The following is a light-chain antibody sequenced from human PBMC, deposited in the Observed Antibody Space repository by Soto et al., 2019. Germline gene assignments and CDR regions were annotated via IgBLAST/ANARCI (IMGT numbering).Light chain of an antibody. J-gene: IGLJ3*02. Sequence: QSALTQPRSVSGSPGQSVTISCTGSSSDVGGSNFVSWYQQHPVKAPKLVIYDVTKRPSGVPDRFSGSKSGNTASLTISGLQAEDEADYYCCSYAGNSLGVFGGGTKLTVL. CDR2: DVT. CDR1: SSDVGGSNF. CDR3: CSYAGNSLGV. V-gene: IGLV2-11*01.